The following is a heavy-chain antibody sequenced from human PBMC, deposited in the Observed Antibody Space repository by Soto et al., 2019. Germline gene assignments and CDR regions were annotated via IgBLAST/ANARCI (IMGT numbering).Heavy chain of an antibody. J-gene: IGHJ5*02. V-gene: IGHV4-59*01. CDR2: IYYSGST. CDR3: ARAELGYCSSTSCFGVWFDP. CDR1: GGSISSYY. D-gene: IGHD2-2*01. Sequence: QVQLQESGPGLVKPSETLSLTCTVSGGSISSYYWSWIRQPPGKGLEWIGYIYYSGSTNYNPSLKSRVTISVDTAKNQFSLKRSSVTAADTAVYYCARAELGYCSSTSCFGVWFDPWGQGTLVTVSS.